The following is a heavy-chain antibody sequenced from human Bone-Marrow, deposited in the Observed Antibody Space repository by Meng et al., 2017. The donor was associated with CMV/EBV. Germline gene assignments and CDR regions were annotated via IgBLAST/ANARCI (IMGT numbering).Heavy chain of an antibody. CDR1: GFTFSNAW. CDR3: ARDLHGGWFLDY. CDR2: INSDGSST. J-gene: IGHJ4*02. D-gene: IGHD6-19*01. V-gene: IGHV3-74*01. Sequence: GGPLRLSCAASGFTFSNAWMSWVRRAPGKGLEWVSRINSDGSSTNYADSVKGRFTISRDNAKNTLYLQMNSLRSEDTAIYYCARDLHGGWFLDYWGQGTLVTVSS.